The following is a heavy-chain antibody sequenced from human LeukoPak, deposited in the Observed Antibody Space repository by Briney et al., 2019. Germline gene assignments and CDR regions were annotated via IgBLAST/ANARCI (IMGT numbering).Heavy chain of an antibody. J-gene: IGHJ3*02. CDR3: ARYRGYIYGYGFDI. CDR1: GASLSSYY. CDR2: IYYCGST. D-gene: IGHD5-18*01. V-gene: IGHV4-59*01. Sequence: PPETLSLTCTVSGASLSSYYWSWIRQPPGKGLEWIGYIYYCGSTNYNPSLKSRVTVSVDTSKNQFSLKLSSVSAADTAVYYCARYRGYIYGYGFDIWGQGTMVTVSS.